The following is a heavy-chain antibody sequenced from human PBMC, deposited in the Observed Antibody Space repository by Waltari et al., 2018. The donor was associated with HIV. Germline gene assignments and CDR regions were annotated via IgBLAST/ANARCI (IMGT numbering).Heavy chain of an antibody. J-gene: IGHJ4*02. Sequence: QVQLVQSGAEVKKPGASVKVSCKASGYTFTTYTVQWVRQAPGQRLEWMGGINAGNGNTKYSQKVQGRVTITRDTSAGTAYMELSSLRSEDTAVYYCARDSGFDYWGQGTLVTVSS. CDR3: ARDSGFDY. CDR1: GYTFTTYT. CDR2: INAGNGNT. D-gene: IGHD6-25*01. V-gene: IGHV1-3*01.